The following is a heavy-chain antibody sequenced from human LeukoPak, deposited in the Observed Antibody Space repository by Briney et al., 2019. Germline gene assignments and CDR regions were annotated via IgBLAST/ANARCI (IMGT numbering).Heavy chain of an antibody. J-gene: IGHJ4*02. CDR2: INHSGST. CDR1: GGSFSGYY. D-gene: IGHD6-6*01. CDR3: ASGGSSAVPDY. V-gene: IGHV4-34*01. Sequence: PSETLSLTCAVYGGSFSGYYWSWIRQPPGKGLEWIGEINHSGSTNYNPSLKSRVTISVDTSKNQFSLKLSSVTAADTAVYYCASGGSSAVPDYRGQGTLVTVSS.